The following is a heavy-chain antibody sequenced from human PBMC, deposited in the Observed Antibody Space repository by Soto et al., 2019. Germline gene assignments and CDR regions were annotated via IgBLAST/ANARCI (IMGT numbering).Heavy chain of an antibody. CDR3: ARVWGSYRAPSGGAGLDP. D-gene: IGHD3-16*02. V-gene: IGHV1-18*04. CDR2: ISAYDGNT. CDR1: GYSFTSNA. J-gene: IGHJ5*02. Sequence: QVQLVQSGAEVKKPGASVKVSCKASGYSFTSNAITWVRQAPGQGLEWMGRISAYDGNTNYAQKFQGRVTMTTDASPSTADLELGSLTSDDTAVYYCARVWGSYRAPSGGAGLDPWGQGTLVTVSS.